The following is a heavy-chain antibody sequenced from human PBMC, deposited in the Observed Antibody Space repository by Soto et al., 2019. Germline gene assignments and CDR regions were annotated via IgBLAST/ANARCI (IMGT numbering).Heavy chain of an antibody. CDR3: ATILYRDYDYYGMDV. D-gene: IGHD3-10*01. V-gene: IGHV4-4*02. Sequence: QVQLQESGPGLVKPSGTLSLTCAVSGGSITSSNWWSWVSQPPGKGLEWVGEIFHNEITNYNPSRMSRVIISVEKSKDQFSLKLRAVTAEDTDVYYTATILYRDYDYYGMDVWGQGTTVTVSS. CDR1: GGSITSSNW. J-gene: IGHJ6*02. CDR2: IFHNEIT.